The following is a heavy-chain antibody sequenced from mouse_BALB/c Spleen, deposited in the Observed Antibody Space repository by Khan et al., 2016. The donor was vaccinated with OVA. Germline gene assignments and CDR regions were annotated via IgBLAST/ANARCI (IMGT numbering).Heavy chain of an antibody. CDR2: IWAGGST. CDR3: ARLEDI. D-gene: IGHD1-3*01. CDR1: GLSLTSYG. V-gene: IGHV2-9*02. J-gene: IGHJ2*01. Sequence: QVQLKQSGPGLVAPSQTLSITCTASGLSLTSYGVHWVRQPPGQGLEWLGVIWAGGSTTYNSALMPRLSISKDNSKSQVFLKMNSLQTDDTAMYYCARLEDIWGQGTTLTVSS.